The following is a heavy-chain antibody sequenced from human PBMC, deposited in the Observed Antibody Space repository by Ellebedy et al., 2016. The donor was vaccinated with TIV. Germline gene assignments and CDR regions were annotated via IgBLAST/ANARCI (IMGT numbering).Heavy chain of an antibody. CDR2: ISAYNGNT. CDR1: GYTFTSYG. V-gene: IGHV1-18*04. Sequence: AASVKVSCKASGYTFTSYGISGVRQAPGQGLEWMGWISAYNGNTNYAQKLQGRITMTADTSTNTAYMDLRSLTSDDTAVYYCTRGSQRWVDYWGQGTLVTVSS. CDR3: TRGSQRWVDY. D-gene: IGHD1-1*01. J-gene: IGHJ4*02.